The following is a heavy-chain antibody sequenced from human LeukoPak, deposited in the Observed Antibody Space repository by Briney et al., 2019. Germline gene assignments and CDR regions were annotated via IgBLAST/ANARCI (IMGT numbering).Heavy chain of an antibody. CDR2: ISSRSSYI. CDR1: GFTFSSYS. CDR3: ARERAAQYDY. V-gene: IGHV3-21*01. J-gene: IGHJ4*02. D-gene: IGHD4-11*01. Sequence: PGGSLRLSCAASGFTFSSYSMNWVRQAPGKGLEWVSSISSRSSYIYYADSVKGRFTMSRDNAKNSLYLQMSSLRAEDTAVYYCARERAAQYDYWGQGILVTVST.